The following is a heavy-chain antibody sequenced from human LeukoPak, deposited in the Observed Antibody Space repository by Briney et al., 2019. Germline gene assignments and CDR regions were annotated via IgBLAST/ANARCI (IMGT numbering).Heavy chain of an antibody. CDR2: ISSNGGST. CDR3: ARRGYSYGYDY. J-gene: IGHJ4*02. CDR1: GFIFSNYA. Sequence: GGFLRLSCAASGFIFSNYAMHWVRQAPGRGLEHVSGISSNGGSTSYANSVRGRFTISRDNSKNTLYLQMGSLRADDMAVYYCARRGYSYGYDYWGQGTLVTVSS. D-gene: IGHD5-18*01. V-gene: IGHV3-64*01.